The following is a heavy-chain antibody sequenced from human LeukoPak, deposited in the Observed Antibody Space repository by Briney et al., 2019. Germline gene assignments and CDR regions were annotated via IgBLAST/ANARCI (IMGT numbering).Heavy chain of an antibody. CDR2: IILIFGTA. J-gene: IGHJ4*02. CDR1: GGTFSSYA. Sequence: GASVKVSCKASGGTFSSYAISWVRQAPGQGLEWMGGIILIFGTANYAQKFQGRVTITTDESTSTAYMEPSSLRSEDTAVYYCARVVGSSSSWTKGYYFDYWGQGTLVTVSS. CDR3: ARVVGSSSSWTKGYYFDY. V-gene: IGHV1-69*05. D-gene: IGHD6-13*01.